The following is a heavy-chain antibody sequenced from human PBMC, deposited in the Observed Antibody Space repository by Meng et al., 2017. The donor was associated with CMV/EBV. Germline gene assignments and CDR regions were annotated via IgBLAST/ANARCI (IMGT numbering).Heavy chain of an antibody. Sequence: GGSLRLSCAASGFTFSSYWMSWVRQAPGKGLDWVANIKQDGSEKYYVNSVKGRFTISRDNAKNSLYLQMNSLRAEDTAVYYCARADIVVVPAARKVYYYYGMDVWGQGTTVTVSS. CDR2: IKQDGSEK. CDR3: ARADIVVVPAARKVYYYYGMDV. CDR1: GFTFSSYW. V-gene: IGHV3-7*01. J-gene: IGHJ6*02. D-gene: IGHD2-2*01.